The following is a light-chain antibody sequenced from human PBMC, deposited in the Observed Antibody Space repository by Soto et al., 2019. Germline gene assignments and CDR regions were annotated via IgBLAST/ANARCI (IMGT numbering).Light chain of an antibody. V-gene: IGLV2-14*01. Sequence: QSALTQPASGSGSPGQSITISCTGTSSDVGGYNYVSWCQQHPGKAPKLMIYEVSNRPSGVSNRFSGSKSGNTASLTISGLQAEDEADYYCSSYTSSSTLEVFGTGTKVTVL. J-gene: IGLJ1*01. CDR3: SSYTSSSTLEV. CDR2: EVS. CDR1: SSDVGGYNY.